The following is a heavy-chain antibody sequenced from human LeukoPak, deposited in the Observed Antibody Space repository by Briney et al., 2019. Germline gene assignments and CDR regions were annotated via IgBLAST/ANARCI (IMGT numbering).Heavy chain of an antibody. D-gene: IGHD3-10*01. CDR3: AKDQGVLWFGELSPQNWFDP. CDR1: GFTFSAYW. Sequence: PGGSLRLSCAASGFTFSAYWMNWVRQAPGKGLEWVSAISGSGGSTYYADSVKGRFTISRDNSKNTLYLQMNSLRAEDTAVYYCAKDQGVLWFGELSPQNWFDPWGQGTLVTVSS. J-gene: IGHJ5*02. CDR2: ISGSGGST. V-gene: IGHV3-23*01.